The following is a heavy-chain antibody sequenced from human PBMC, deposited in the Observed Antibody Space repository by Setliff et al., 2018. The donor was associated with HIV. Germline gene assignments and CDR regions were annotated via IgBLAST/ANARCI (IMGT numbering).Heavy chain of an antibody. J-gene: IGHJ4*02. CDR2: MNRDGREK. CDR1: GFTFSSSW. D-gene: IGHD2-2*01. V-gene: IGHV3-7*01. CDR3: ATDSPSFY. Sequence: PGGSLRLSCAASGFTFSSSWMTWVRQAPGRGLEYVAGMNRDGREKLYADSVKGRFSISRDNAKNSLYLQMKSLRAEDTALYYCATDSPSFYWGQGTPVTVSS.